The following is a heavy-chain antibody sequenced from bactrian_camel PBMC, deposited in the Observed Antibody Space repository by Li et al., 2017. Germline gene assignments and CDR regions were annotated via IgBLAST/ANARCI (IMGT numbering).Heavy chain of an antibody. V-gene: IGHV3S68*01. D-gene: IGHD5*01. J-gene: IGHJ4*01. Sequence: HVQLVESGGGSVQAGGSLRVSCALSGDTTSGYCMGWFRQAPGKEREGVASIYSADGNTNYADSVKGRFTISKDNAEDTLYLQMNSLKPEDTAMYYCAADRSFLNGDKCPVDFTYWGQGTQVTVS. CDR1: GDTTSGYC. CDR3: AADRSFLNGDKCPVDFTY. CDR2: IYSADGNT.